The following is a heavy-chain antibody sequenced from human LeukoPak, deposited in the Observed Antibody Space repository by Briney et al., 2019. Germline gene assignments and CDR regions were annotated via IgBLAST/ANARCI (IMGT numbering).Heavy chain of an antibody. CDR2: IGGSGGRT. J-gene: IGHJ4*02. CDR1: GFTFRSHA. CDR3: AKLEDGYCGSTTCEPFDY. Sequence: GGSLRLSCAATGFTFRSHAMNWVRQAPGKGLEWVSGIGGSGGRTYYADSVTGRFTISRDNSKNTVYLQMNSLRAEDTAVYYCAKLEDGYCGSTTCEPFDYWGQGTLVTVSS. V-gene: IGHV3-23*01. D-gene: IGHD2-2*01.